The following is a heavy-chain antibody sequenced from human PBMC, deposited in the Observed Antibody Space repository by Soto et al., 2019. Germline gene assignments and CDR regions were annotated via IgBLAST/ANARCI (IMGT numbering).Heavy chain of an antibody. D-gene: IGHD3-3*01. Sequence: PSETLSLTCAVYGGSFSCYYWSWIRQPPGKGLEWIGEINHSGSTNYNPSLKSRVTISVDTSKNQFSLKLSSVTAADTAVYYCAYTSYDFWSGYYSDWGQGTLVTVSS. V-gene: IGHV4-34*01. CDR2: INHSGST. CDR1: GGSFSCYY. CDR3: AYTSYDFWSGYYSD. J-gene: IGHJ4*02.